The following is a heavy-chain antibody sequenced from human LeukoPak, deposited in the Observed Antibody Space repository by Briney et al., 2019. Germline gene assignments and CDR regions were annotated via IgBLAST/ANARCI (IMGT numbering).Heavy chain of an antibody. CDR2: INPNSGGT. CDR3: ARTGYERGSGVLWGADY. Sequence: ASVKVSCKASGYTFTCYYMHWVRQAPGQGLEWMGWINPNSGGTNYAQKFQGRVTMTRDTSISTAYMELSRLRSDDTAVYYCARTGYERGSGVLWGADYWGQGTLVTVSS. D-gene: IGHD3-10*01. CDR1: GYTFTCYY. V-gene: IGHV1-2*02. J-gene: IGHJ4*02.